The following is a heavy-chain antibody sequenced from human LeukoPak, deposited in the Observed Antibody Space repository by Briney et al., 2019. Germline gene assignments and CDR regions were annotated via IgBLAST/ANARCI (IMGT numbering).Heavy chain of an antibody. CDR1: GYTFTGYY. V-gene: IGHV1-46*01. Sequence: ASVKVSCKASGYTFTGYYMHWVRQAPGQGLEWMGIINPSGGSTSYAQKFQGRVTMTRDTSTSTVYMELSSLRSEGTAVYYCHVVVITDAFDIWGQGTMVTVSS. J-gene: IGHJ3*02. D-gene: IGHD3-22*01. CDR3: HVVVITDAFDI. CDR2: INPSGGST.